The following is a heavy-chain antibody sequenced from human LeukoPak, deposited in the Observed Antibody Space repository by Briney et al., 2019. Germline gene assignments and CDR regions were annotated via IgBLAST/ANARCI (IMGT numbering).Heavy chain of an antibody. CDR3: ARESPRRITIFGVVIPTQYYYHGMDV. CDR2: INHSGST. V-gene: IGHV4-34*01. D-gene: IGHD3-3*01. CDR1: GGSFSGYY. J-gene: IGHJ6*02. Sequence: SETLSLTCAVYGGSFSGYYWSWIRQPPGKGLEWIGEINHSGSTNYNPSLKSRVTISVDTSKNQFSLKLSSVTAADTAVYYCARESPRRITIFGVVIPTQYYYHGMDVWGQGTTVTVSS.